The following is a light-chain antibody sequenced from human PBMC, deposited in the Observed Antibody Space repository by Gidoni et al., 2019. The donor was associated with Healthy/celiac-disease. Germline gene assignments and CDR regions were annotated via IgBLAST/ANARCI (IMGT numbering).Light chain of an antibody. CDR3: QQSYSTPPT. Sequence: IQMTQSPSYLSASVGDRVTITYRASQSISSYLNWSQQKPGKAPKLLIYAASSLQSGVPSRFSGSGSWTDFTLTISSLQPEDCATYYCQQSYSTPPTFGHGTKLEIK. CDR1: QSISSY. V-gene: IGKV1-39*01. J-gene: IGKJ2*01. CDR2: AAS.